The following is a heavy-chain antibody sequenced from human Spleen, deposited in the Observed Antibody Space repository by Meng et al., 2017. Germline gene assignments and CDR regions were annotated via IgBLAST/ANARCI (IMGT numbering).Heavy chain of an antibody. D-gene: IGHD4-17*01. CDR3: ARGGLNSYSTVAFDI. Sequence: GESLKISCQGSVSSFGTYWIGWVRQVPGKGLEWMGIIYPDDSETRYSPSFEGQITISADRSSSTAYLQWRSLKASDTATYHCARGGLNSYSTVAFDIWGQGTMVTVSS. J-gene: IGHJ3*02. V-gene: IGHV5-51*01. CDR1: VSSFGTYW. CDR2: IYPDDSET.